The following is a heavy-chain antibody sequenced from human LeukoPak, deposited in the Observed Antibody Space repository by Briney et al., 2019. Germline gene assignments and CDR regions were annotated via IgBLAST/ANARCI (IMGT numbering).Heavy chain of an antibody. Sequence: GESLKISCKGSGYSFTSYWIGWVRQMPGEGLEWMGIIYPGDSDTRYSPSFQGQVTISADKSISTAYLQWSSLKASDTAMYYCARGARYCSSTSCYGNWFDPWGQGTLVTVSS. CDR2: IYPGDSDT. D-gene: IGHD2-2*01. V-gene: IGHV5-51*01. CDR1: GYSFTSYW. CDR3: ARGARYCSSTSCYGNWFDP. J-gene: IGHJ5*02.